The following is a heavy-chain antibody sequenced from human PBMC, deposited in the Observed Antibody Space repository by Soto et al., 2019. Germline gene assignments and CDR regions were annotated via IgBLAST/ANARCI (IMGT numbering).Heavy chain of an antibody. CDR3: ARYSSGWYLNYYGMDV. V-gene: IGHV5-51*01. J-gene: IGHJ6*02. D-gene: IGHD6-19*01. CDR1: GYSFTSYW. CDR2: VYPGDSDT. Sequence: GESVKISCKGSGYSFTSYWIGWVRQMPGKGLEWMGIVYPGDSDTRYSPSFQGQVTISADKSISTAYLQWSSLKASDTAMYYCARYSSGWYLNYYGMDVWGQGTTVTVSS.